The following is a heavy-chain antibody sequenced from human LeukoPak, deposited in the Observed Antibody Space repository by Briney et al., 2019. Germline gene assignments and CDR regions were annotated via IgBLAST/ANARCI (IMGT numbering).Heavy chain of an antibody. D-gene: IGHD3-16*02. J-gene: IGHJ4*02. Sequence: SETLSLTCTVSGGSISSGSYYWSWIRQPAGEGLEWIGEINHSGSTNYNPSLKSRVTISVDTSKNQFSLKLSSVTAADTAVYYCARHAQYYDYVWGSYRTRRLVDYWGQGTLVTVSS. CDR3: ARHAQYYDYVWGSYRTRRLVDY. CDR1: GGSISSGSYY. V-gene: IGHV4-39*01. CDR2: INHSGST.